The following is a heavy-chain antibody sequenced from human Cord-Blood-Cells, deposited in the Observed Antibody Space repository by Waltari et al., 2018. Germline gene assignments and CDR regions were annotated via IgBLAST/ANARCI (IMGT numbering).Heavy chain of an antibody. CDR2: IWYDGSNK. V-gene: IGHV3-33*01. Sequence: QVQLVESGGGVVQPGRSLRLSWAASGFTFSSYGMPWVRQAPGKGLEWVAVIWYDGSNKYYADSVKGRFTISRDNSKNTLYLQMNSLRAEDTAVYYCARDLWGSDAFDIWGQGTMVTVSS. D-gene: IGHD7-27*01. J-gene: IGHJ3*02. CDR3: ARDLWGSDAFDI. CDR1: GFTFSSYG.